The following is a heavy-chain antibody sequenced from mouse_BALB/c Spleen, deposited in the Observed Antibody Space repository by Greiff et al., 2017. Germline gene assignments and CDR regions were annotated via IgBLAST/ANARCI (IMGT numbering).Heavy chain of an antibody. D-gene: IGHD2-1*01. CDR3: ARDGNYLYYFDY. J-gene: IGHJ2*01. Sequence: EVQVVESGAELVKPGASVKLSCTASGFNIKDTYMHWVKQRPEQGLEWIGRIDPANGNTKYDPKFQGKATITADTSSNTAYLQLSSLTSEDTAVYYCARDGNYLYYFDYWGQGTTLTVSS. CDR1: GFNIKDTY. V-gene: IGHV14-3*02. CDR2: IDPANGNT.